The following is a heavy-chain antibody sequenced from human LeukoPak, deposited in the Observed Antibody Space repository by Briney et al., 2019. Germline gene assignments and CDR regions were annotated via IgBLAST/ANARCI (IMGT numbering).Heavy chain of an antibody. CDR1: GFTFSNYG. D-gene: IGHD3-10*01. V-gene: IGHV3-30*02. CDR2: IRYDGSNK. J-gene: IGHJ4*02. Sequence: GGSLRLSCAAFGFTFSNYGMHWVRQAPGKGLEWVAFIRYDGSNKYYADSVKGRFTISRDNSKNTLYLQMNSLGAEDTAVYYCANRYGSGSYYNPYSFDYWGQGTPVTVSS. CDR3: ANRYGSGSYYNPYSFDY.